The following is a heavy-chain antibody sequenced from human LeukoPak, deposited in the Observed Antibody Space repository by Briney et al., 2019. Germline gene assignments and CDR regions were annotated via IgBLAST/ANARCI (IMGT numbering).Heavy chain of an antibody. CDR1: GYIFTGHY. CDR3: ARDISAGIYMYEY. D-gene: IGHD2-15*01. Sequence: ASVNVSCKASGYIFTGHYMHWVRQAPGQGRDWMGWINPNSGGTKYAQKFQGRVNMTRDTSISTTYMELRRLTSDDTAVYYCARDISAGIYMYEYWGQGSLVTVSS. J-gene: IGHJ4*02. CDR2: INPNSGGT. V-gene: IGHV1-2*02.